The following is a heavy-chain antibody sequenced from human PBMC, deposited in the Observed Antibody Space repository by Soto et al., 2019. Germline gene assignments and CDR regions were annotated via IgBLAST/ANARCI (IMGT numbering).Heavy chain of an antibody. D-gene: IGHD3-3*01. V-gene: IGHV1-3*01. CDR3: ARDTTFTIFGVVARARTFDY. CDR1: GYTFTSYA. CDR2: INAGNGNT. Sequence: GASVKVSCKASGYTFTSYAMHWVRQAPGQRLEWMGWINAGNGNTKYSQKFQGRVTITRDTSASTAYMELSSLRSEDTAVYYCARDTTFTIFGVVARARTFDYWGQGTLVTVSS. J-gene: IGHJ4*02.